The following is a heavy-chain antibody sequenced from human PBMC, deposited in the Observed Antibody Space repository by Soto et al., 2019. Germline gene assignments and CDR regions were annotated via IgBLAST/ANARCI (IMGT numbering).Heavy chain of an antibody. V-gene: IGHV3-23*01. CDR1: GFPFGSSA. J-gene: IGHJ4*02. CDR3: AKVPSRYHTVPIFDS. Sequence: ELPLLESGGGLVQPGGPLRLACVASGFPFGSSAMSWVRQAPGRGLEWVSRMKVNDRDTVYADFVQGRFTKSRAASKSILCLDMFSLRAHHTAMYCCAKVPSRYHTVPIFDSWGQGTLVTVSS. D-gene: IGHD3-22*01. CDR2: MKVNDRDT.